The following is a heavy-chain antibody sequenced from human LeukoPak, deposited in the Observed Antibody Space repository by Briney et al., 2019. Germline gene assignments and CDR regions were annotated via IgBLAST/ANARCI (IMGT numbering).Heavy chain of an antibody. CDR2: ISYSGNT. J-gene: IGHJ4*02. CDR3: ARDRKYGSESLRRLDY. D-gene: IGHD3-10*01. Sequence: PSQTLSLTCTVSGGSISSDDYYWSWIRQPPGKGLEWIGYISYSGNTYYNPSLKSRVTISVDTSKNQFSLKLSSETVADTAVYYCARDRKYGSESLRRLDYWGQGTLVTVSS. V-gene: IGHV4-30-4*01. CDR1: GGSISSDDYY.